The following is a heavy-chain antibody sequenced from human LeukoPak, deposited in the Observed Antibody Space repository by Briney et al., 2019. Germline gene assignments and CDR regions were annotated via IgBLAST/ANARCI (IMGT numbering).Heavy chain of an antibody. Sequence: PSETLSLTCTVSGGSITSSGYYWGWIRQPAGKGLEWIGRIYTSGSTNYNPSLKSRVTISVDTSKNQFSLRLSSVTAADTAVYYCARDQYYYYMDVWGKGTTVTVSS. CDR1: GGSITSSGYY. CDR3: ARDQYYYYMDV. J-gene: IGHJ6*03. V-gene: IGHV4-61*02. CDR2: IYTSGST.